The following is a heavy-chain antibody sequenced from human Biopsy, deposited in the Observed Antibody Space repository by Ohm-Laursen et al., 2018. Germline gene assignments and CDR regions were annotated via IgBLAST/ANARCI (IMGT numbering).Heavy chain of an antibody. CDR1: GFTFGHYA. CDR3: ARGLSSGWYGYFDA. V-gene: IGHV3-33*01. J-gene: IGHJ2*01. CDR2: IWYDGTNE. Sequence: SLRLSCAASGFTFGHYAMHWVRQAPGKGLEWISLIWYDGTNEDYADSVKGRFTISRDNSKNTLYLQINTLTLEDTAFYYCARGLSSGWYGYFDAWGRGTLVTVSS. D-gene: IGHD6-19*01.